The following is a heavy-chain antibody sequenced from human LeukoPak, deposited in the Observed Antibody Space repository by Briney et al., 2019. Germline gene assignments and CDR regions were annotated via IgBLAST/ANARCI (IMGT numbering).Heavy chain of an antibody. J-gene: IGHJ3*02. Sequence: ASRKLCSKASRGTFRSYAISWVRQAPGQRLEWMGWISAYNGHTNCAQKLQGRVTMTTDTSTSTAYMELRSLRSDDTAVYYCARGLQENLAWLQAFSAFDIWGQGTMVSVSS. CDR3: ARGLQENLAWLQAFSAFDI. D-gene: IGHD6-19*01. CDR1: RGTFRSYA. V-gene: IGHV1-18*01. CDR2: ISAYNGHT.